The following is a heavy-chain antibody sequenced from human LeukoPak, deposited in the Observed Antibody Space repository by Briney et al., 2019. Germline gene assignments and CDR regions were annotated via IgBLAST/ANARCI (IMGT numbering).Heavy chain of an antibody. CDR3: ARSYDTNFDY. D-gene: IGHD3-3*01. CDR2: VNLQGST. J-gene: IGHJ4*02. V-gene: IGHV4-4*02. Sequence: PSGTLSLTCGVSGGSITSTNYWTWVRQPPGKGLEWIGEVNLQGSTNYNPSLMGRVAISVDMSENHISLQLTSVTAADTAVYYCARSYDTNFDYWGQGTLVTVSS. CDR1: GGSITSTNY.